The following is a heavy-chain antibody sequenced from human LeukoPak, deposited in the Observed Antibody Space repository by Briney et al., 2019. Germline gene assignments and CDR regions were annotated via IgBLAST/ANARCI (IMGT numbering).Heavy chain of an antibody. CDR3: ARGYDVGDYVPYTY. D-gene: IGHD4-17*01. CDR1: GGTFNSFT. Sequence: GASVKVSCKVSGGTFNSFTISWVRQAPGQGLEWMGGIIPIFGSTNYAQKFQGRVTNTADDSTSTAYMELSSLTSDDTAVYYCARGYDVGDYVPYTYWGQGSLVIVSS. V-gene: IGHV1-69*13. J-gene: IGHJ4*02. CDR2: IIPIFGST.